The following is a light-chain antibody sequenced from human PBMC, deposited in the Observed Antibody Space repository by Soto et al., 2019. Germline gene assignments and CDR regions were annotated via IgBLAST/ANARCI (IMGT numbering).Light chain of an antibody. J-gene: IGLJ3*02. V-gene: IGLV1-47*01. Sequence: QSVLTQPPSASGTPGQRVTISCSGSSSNIGSNYVYWYQQLPGTAPKLLIYRNNQRPSGVPDRFSGSKSGTSASLAISGLRSEVEADYYCAAWDDSLKVFGGGTKLTVL. CDR1: SSNIGSNY. CDR2: RNN. CDR3: AAWDDSLKV.